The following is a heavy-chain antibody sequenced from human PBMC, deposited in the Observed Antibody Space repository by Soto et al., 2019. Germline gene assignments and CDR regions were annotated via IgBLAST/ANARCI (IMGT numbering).Heavy chain of an antibody. CDR1: GGTFSTYS. Sequence: QVQLVQSGAEVKKPGSSVKVSCKDSGGTFSTYSMFWVRQAPGQGLEWMGRIIPMLGVRNYAQRFQERVTITADRSTATVHMELSSLRSEDTALYYCTIGSWSGEVFDIWGQGTMVTVSS. J-gene: IGHJ3*02. D-gene: IGHD2-21*01. V-gene: IGHV1-69*02. CDR3: TIGSWSGEVFDI. CDR2: IIPMLGVR.